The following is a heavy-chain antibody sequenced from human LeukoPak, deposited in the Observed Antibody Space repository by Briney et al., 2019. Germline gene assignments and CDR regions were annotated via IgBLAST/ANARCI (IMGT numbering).Heavy chain of an antibody. V-gene: IGHV1-2*02. CDR2: INPNSGGT. CDR1: GYTFTGYY. CDR3: ARGTGEGYSYGRYYFDY. D-gene: IGHD5-18*01. Sequence: ASVKVSCKASGYTFTGYYMHWVRQAPGQGLEWMGWINPNSGGTNYAQKFQGRVTMTRDTSMSTAYMELSRLRSDDTAVYYCARGTGEGYSYGRYYFDYWGQGTLVTVSS. J-gene: IGHJ4*02.